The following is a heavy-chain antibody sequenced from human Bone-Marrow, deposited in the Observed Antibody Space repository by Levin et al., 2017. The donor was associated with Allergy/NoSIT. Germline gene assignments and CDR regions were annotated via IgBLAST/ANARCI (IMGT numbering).Heavy chain of an antibody. CDR2: ISGSGGST. D-gene: IGHD3-22*01. Sequence: LSLTCAASGFTFSSYAMSWVRQAPGKGLEWVSAISGSGGSTYYADSVKGRFTISRDNSKNTLYLQMNSLRAEDTAVYYCAKDAHNYYDSGGYYWDYWGQGTLVTVSS. CDR3: AKDAHNYYDSGGYYWDY. V-gene: IGHV3-23*01. CDR1: GFTFSSYA. J-gene: IGHJ4*02.